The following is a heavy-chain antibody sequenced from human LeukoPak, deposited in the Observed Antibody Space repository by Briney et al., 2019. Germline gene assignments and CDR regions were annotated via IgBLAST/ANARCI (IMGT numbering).Heavy chain of an antibody. D-gene: IGHD2-2*02. CDR2: IYYSGST. CDR1: GGSISSSSHY. CDR3: ARQSDYCSSTSCYKFFDY. J-gene: IGHJ4*02. V-gene: IGHV4-39*01. Sequence: SETLSLTCTVSGGSISSSSHYWGWIRQPPGKGLEWIGSIYYSGSTYYNPSLKSRVTISVDTSKNQFSLKLSSVTAADTAVYYCARQSDYCSSTSCYKFFDYWGQGTLVTVSS.